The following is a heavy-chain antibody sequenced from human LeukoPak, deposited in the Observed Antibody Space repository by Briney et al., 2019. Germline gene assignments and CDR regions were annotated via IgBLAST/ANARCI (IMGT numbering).Heavy chain of an antibody. CDR3: ARGGLLLWFGELLYHPFDY. J-gene: IGHJ4*02. Sequence: SETLSLTCTVSGGSISSGGYYWSWIRQHPGKGLEWIGYIYYSGSTYYNPSLKSRVTISVDTSKNQFSLKLSSVTAADTAVYYCARGGLLLWFGELLYHPFDYWGQGTLVTVSS. CDR1: GGSISSGGYY. D-gene: IGHD3-10*01. V-gene: IGHV4-31*03. CDR2: IYYSGST.